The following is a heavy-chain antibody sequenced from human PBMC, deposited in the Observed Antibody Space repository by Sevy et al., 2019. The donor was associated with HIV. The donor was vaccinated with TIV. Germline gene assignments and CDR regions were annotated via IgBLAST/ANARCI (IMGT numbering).Heavy chain of an antibody. CDR1: GYTFTTYP. J-gene: IGHJ4*02. Sequence: ASVKVSCKASGYTFTTYPIGWVRQAPGQGLEWMGWISTYSGETRDAQKFQGRATMTTDTSTSTAYLELRSLRSDDTAVYYCARDSDGSGHYYSDYFDYWGQGTLVTVSS. D-gene: IGHD3-22*01. V-gene: IGHV1-18*01. CDR2: ISTYSGET. CDR3: ARDSDGSGHYYSDYFDY.